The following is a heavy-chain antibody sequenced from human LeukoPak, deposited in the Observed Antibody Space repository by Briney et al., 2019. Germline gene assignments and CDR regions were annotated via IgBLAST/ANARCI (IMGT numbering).Heavy chain of an antibody. J-gene: IGHJ4*02. CDR3: ARGFSSSRPHYFDY. CDR2: ISSSSSYI. Sequence: GGSLRLSCAASGFTFSSYSMNWVRQAPGKGLEWVSSISSSSSYIYYADSVKGRFTISRDNAKNSLYLQMNSLRAEDTAVYYCARGFSSSRPHYFDYWGQGTLVTASS. V-gene: IGHV3-21*01. CDR1: GFTFSSYS. D-gene: IGHD6-13*01.